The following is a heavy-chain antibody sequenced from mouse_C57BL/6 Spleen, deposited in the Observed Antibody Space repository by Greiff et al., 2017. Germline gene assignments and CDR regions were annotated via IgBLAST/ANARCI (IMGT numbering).Heavy chain of an antibody. CDR2: ISDGGSYT. CDR3: ARGYDYDDAWFAY. V-gene: IGHV5-4*03. Sequence: DVMLVESGGGLVKPGGSLKLSCVASGFTFSSYAMSWVRQTPEKRLEWVATISDGGSYTYYPDNVKGRFTISRDNAKNNLYLQMSHLKSEDTAMYYCARGYDYDDAWFAYWGQGTLVTVSA. J-gene: IGHJ3*01. CDR1: GFTFSSYA. D-gene: IGHD2-4*01.